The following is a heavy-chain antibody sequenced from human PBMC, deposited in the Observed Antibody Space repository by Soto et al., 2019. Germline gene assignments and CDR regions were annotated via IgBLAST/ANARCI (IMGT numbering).Heavy chain of an antibody. CDR1: GFTFSSYA. J-gene: IGHJ4*02. CDR2: ISGSGGST. Sequence: PGGSLRLSCAASGFTFSSYAMSWVRQAPGKGLEWVSAISGSGGSTYYADSVKGQFTISRDNAKNSLYLQMNSLRADDTAVYYCARDLRMILVVIGNFDYWGQGTLVTVSS. V-gene: IGHV3-23*01. CDR3: ARDLRMILVVIGNFDY. D-gene: IGHD3-22*01.